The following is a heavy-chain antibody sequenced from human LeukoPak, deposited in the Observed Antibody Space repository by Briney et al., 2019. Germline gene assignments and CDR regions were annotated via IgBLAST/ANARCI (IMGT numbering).Heavy chain of an antibody. CDR1: GDSISSDSYY. CDR2: IYTSGST. J-gene: IGHJ6*03. Sequence: SQTLSLTCTVSGDSISSDSYYWTWIRQPAGKGLEWIVRIYTSGSTNYNPSLKSRATISLDTSRNQFSLRLSSVPAADTAVYYCARSRYCTTTTCYVGYIDVGGKGTTVTVSS. V-gene: IGHV4-61*02. D-gene: IGHD2-2*01. CDR3: ARSRYCTTTTCYVGYIDV.